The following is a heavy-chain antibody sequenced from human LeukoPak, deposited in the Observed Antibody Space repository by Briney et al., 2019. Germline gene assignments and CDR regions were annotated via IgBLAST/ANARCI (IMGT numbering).Heavy chain of an antibody. D-gene: IGHD1-26*01. Sequence: ASVKVSCEASGYTFTGYYMHWVRQAPGQGLEWMGWINPNSGGTNYAQKFQGRVTMTRDTSISTAYMELSRLRSDDTAVYYCARVGGWELKIQYYFDYWGQGTLVTVSS. CDR2: INPNSGGT. CDR1: GYTFTGYY. J-gene: IGHJ4*02. V-gene: IGHV1-2*02. CDR3: ARVGGWELKIQYYFDY.